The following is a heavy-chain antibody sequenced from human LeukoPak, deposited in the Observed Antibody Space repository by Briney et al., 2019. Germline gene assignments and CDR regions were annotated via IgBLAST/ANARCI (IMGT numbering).Heavy chain of an antibody. Sequence: GGSLRLSCAASGFTFSSYSMNWVRQAPGKGLEWVSYISSSSSTIYYADSVKGRFTISRDNAKNSLYLQMNSLRAEDTAVYYCAREEAGSSWYDAAFDIWGQGTRVTVSS. V-gene: IGHV3-48*01. CDR1: GFTFSSYS. D-gene: IGHD6-13*01. CDR3: AREEAGSSWYDAAFDI. CDR2: ISSSSSTI. J-gene: IGHJ3*02.